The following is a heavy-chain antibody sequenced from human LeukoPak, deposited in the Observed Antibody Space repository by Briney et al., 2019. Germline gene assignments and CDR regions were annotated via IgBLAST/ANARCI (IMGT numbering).Heavy chain of an antibody. CDR1: GYTFITYG. CDR2: VSAYADDT. V-gene: IGHV1-18*01. CDR3: AKQGKPSSGWFDY. D-gene: IGHD6-19*01. J-gene: IGHJ4*02. Sequence: ASVKVSCKASGYTFITYGISWVRQAPGQGLEWMGWVSAYADDTNYVQKYQGRVSMTTDTSTSTAYMELRSLRSDDTAVYYCAKQGKPSSGWFDYWGQGTLVTVSS.